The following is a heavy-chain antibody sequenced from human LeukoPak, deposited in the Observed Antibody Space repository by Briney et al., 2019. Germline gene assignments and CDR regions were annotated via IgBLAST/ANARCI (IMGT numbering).Heavy chain of an antibody. CDR1: GFTFSSYG. CDR3: AKDDSSNAYSAGRR. J-gene: IGHJ4*02. D-gene: IGHD1-20*01. CDR2: ISYDRSNK. V-gene: IGHV3-30*18. Sequence: GRSLRLSCAASGFTFSSYGMHWVRQAPGKGLEWVAVISYDRSNKYYADSVKGRFTISRDNSKNTLYLQMNSLRAEDTAVYYCAKDDSSNAYSAGRRWGQGTLVTVSS.